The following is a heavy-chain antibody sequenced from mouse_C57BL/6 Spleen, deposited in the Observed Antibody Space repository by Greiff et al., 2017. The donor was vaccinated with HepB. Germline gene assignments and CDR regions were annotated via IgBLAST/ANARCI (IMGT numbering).Heavy chain of an antibody. D-gene: IGHD1-1*01. J-gene: IGHJ2*01. CDR2: INPNNGGT. CDR3: ARSPYYYGSRDYFDY. CDR1: GYTFTDYN. V-gene: IGHV1-18*01. Sequence: EVQLQQSGPELVKPGASVKIPCKTSGYTFTDYNMDWVKQSHGKSLEWIGDINPNNGGTIYNQKFKGKATLTVDKSSSTAYMELRSLTSEDTAVYYCARSPYYYGSRDYFDYWGQGSTLTVSS.